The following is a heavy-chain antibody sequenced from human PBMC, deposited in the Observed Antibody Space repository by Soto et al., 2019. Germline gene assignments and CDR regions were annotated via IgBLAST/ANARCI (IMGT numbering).Heavy chain of an antibody. J-gene: IGHJ5*02. D-gene: IGHD6-19*01. V-gene: IGHV4-59*01. Sequence: PSETLSLTXTVSGGSMSSYYWSWIRQPPGKGLEWIGYIYYGGNTNYNPSLKSRVTISLDTSKNQFSLKLSSVTAADTAVYYCARDRYTTGWYYFDPWGQGTLVTVSS. CDR3: ARDRYTTGWYYFDP. CDR1: GGSMSSYY. CDR2: IYYGGNT.